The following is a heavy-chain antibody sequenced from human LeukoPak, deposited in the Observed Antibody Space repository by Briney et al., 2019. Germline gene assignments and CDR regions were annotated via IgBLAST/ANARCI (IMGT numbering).Heavy chain of an antibody. Sequence: PSETLSLTCTVSGGSISSYYWSWIRQPPGKGLEWIGYIYYSGSTNYNPSLKSRVTISVDTSKNQFSLKLSSVTAAVTAVYYCARTTMVRGLIIALEYNWFDPWGQGTLVTVSS. CDR3: ARTTMVRGLIIALEYNWFDP. J-gene: IGHJ5*02. D-gene: IGHD3-10*01. CDR1: GGSISSYY. V-gene: IGHV4-59*01. CDR2: IYYSGST.